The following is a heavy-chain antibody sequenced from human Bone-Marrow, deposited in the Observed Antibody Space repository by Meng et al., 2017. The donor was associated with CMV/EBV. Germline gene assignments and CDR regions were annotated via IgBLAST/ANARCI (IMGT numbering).Heavy chain of an antibody. Sequence: YTFTSYYMHCVRQAPGQGLEWMGIINPSGGSTSYAQKFQGRVTMTRDTSTSTVYMELSSLRSEDTAVYYCARGTNIVVVAATHWFDPWGQGTLVTVSS. CDR3: ARGTNIVVVAATHWFDP. J-gene: IGHJ5*02. D-gene: IGHD2-15*01. CDR2: INPSGGST. CDR1: YTFTSYY. V-gene: IGHV1-46*01.